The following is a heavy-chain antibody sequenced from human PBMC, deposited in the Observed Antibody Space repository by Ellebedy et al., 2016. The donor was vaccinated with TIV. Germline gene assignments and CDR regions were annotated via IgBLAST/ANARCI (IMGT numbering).Heavy chain of an antibody. CDR2: ISSSSSYI. Sequence: GGSLRLXXAASGFTFSSYSMNWVRQAPGKGLEWVSSISSSSSYIYYADSVKGRFTISRDNAKNSLYLQMNSLRAEDTAVYYCARGEYYDYVWGSYANRDFDYWGQGTLVTVSS. D-gene: IGHD3-16*01. J-gene: IGHJ4*02. CDR3: ARGEYYDYVWGSYANRDFDY. V-gene: IGHV3-21*01. CDR1: GFTFSSYS.